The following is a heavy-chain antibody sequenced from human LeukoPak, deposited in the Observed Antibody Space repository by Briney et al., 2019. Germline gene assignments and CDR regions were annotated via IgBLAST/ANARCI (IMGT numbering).Heavy chain of an antibody. CDR1: GFTFSSYA. D-gene: IGHD3-10*01. Sequence: PGGSLRLSCAASGFTFSSYAMHWVRQAPGKGLEYVSAISSNGGSTYYANSVKGRFTISRDNSKNTLYLQMGSLRAEDMAVYYCARVTYYYGSGSLGGFDYWGQGTLVTVSS. CDR3: ARVTYYYGSGSLGGFDY. CDR2: ISSNGGST. J-gene: IGHJ4*02. V-gene: IGHV3-64*01.